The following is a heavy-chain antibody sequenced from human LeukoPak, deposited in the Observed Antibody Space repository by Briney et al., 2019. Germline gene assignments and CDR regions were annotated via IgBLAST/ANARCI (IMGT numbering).Heavy chain of an antibody. V-gene: IGHV4-59*08. CDR1: GDSINSYY. D-gene: IGHD1-26*01. CDR3: ARHRGVSYYDAFDI. CDR2: IYHSGDS. J-gene: IGHJ3*02. Sequence: SETLSLTCIVFGDSINSYYWSWIRQPPGKGLEWIAYIYHSGDSNYNPSLKSRVTISIDTSKNQLSLNLRSVTAADTAVYYCARHRGVSYYDAFDIWGQVTVVTVSS.